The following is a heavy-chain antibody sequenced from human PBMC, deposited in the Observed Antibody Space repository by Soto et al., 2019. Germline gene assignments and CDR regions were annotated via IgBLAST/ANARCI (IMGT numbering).Heavy chain of an antibody. Sequence: QVQLQESGPGLVKPSQTLSLTCTVSGGSISSGGYYWSWIRQHPGKGLEWIGYIYYSGSTYYNPSLRSRIHIQVDTSKNHFSLKLSSVTAADTAVYYCAREEEGAFGHWGQGTLVTVAS. CDR1: GGSISSGGYY. CDR2: IYYSGST. CDR3: AREEEGAFGH. J-gene: IGHJ4*02. V-gene: IGHV4-31*03.